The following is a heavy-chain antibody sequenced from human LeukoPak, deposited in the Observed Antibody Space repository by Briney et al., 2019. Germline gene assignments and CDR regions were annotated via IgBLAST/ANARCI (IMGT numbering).Heavy chain of an antibody. D-gene: IGHD6-6*01. Sequence: SQTLSLTCAISGDSVSTDTAAWNWIRQSPSRGLEWLGRTYYRSKWYNDYAVSVKSRITVNPDTSKNQFFLQLNSVTPEDTAVYYCARDRLWAFDSWGQGTLVTVSS. CDR1: GDSVSTDTAA. J-gene: IGHJ4*02. CDR2: TYYRSKWYN. CDR3: ARDRLWAFDS. V-gene: IGHV6-1*01.